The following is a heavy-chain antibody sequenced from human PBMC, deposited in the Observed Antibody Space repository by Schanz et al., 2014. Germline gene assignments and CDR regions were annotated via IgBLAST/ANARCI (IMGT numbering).Heavy chain of an antibody. CDR3: ATASSPVREAGAGSSFHL. J-gene: IGHJ5*02. V-gene: IGHV3-21*02. CDR2: ISDSGDTA. Sequence: EVQLVESGGGLVKPGGSLRLSCGVSGFTASSHSMNWVRQAPGKGLEWVSLISDSGDTAYYADSVKGRFTISRDNFKGALYLQMSSLRAEDTAVYYCATASSPVREAGAGSSFHLWGQGTLVTVSS. D-gene: IGHD6-13*01. CDR1: GFTASSHS.